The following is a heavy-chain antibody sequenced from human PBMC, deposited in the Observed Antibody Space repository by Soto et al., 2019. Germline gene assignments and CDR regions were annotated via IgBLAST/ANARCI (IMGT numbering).Heavy chain of an antibody. CDR1: GGSISSSSYY. CDR2: NYYSGST. V-gene: IGHV4-39*01. CDR3: ARQTLFMVARREFDY. D-gene: IGHD5-12*01. Sequence: QLQLQESGPGLVKPSETLSLTCTVSGGSISSSSYYWGWIRQPPGKGMEWIGSNYYSGSTYYNTSLNDRVTISVDTSMNQFSLNLSSVTAADTPVYYCARQTLFMVARREFDYWGQGTLVTVSS. J-gene: IGHJ4*02.